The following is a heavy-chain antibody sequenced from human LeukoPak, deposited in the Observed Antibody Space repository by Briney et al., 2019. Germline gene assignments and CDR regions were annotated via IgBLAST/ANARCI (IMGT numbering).Heavy chain of an antibody. CDR2: ISGSGGDT. CDR1: GFTFSNYA. V-gene: IGHV3-23*01. D-gene: IGHD1-1*01. Sequence: PGGSLRLSCAASGFTFSNYAMSWVRQAPGNGLEWVSAISGSGGDTYYADSVKGRFTMSRDNSKNTLYLQMNSLRAEDTAVYYCEKDRGPTTWGQGTLVTVSS. CDR3: EKDRGPTT. J-gene: IGHJ5*02.